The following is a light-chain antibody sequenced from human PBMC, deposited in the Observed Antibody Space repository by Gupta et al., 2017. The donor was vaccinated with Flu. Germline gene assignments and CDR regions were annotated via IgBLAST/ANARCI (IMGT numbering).Light chain of an antibody. CDR1: QSLVHSDGRTY. Sequence: DIVMTQTPLSSPVTLGQPASISCRSSQSLVHSDGRTYLNWLQQRPGQPPRLLIYESSNRGSGVPDRFSGSGAGTDFTLKISRVETEDVGVYYCRQAKQDPWTFGQGTKVEIK. V-gene: IGKV2-24*01. J-gene: IGKJ1*01. CDR3: RQAKQDPWT. CDR2: ESS.